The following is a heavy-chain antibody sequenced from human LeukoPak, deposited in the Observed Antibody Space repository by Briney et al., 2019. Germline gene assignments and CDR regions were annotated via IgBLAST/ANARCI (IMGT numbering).Heavy chain of an antibody. V-gene: IGHV3-21*01. D-gene: IGHD4-17*01. Sequence: GGSLRLSCAASGFTFSYYSMNWVRQAPGKGLEWVSSISSSSSYIYYADSVRGGYTISRDNAKNSLYLQMNSLRAEDTAVYYCARVNAVTTDPYYYGMDVWGQGTTVTVSS. CDR3: ARVNAVTTDPYYYGMDV. CDR2: ISSSSSYI. CDR1: GFTFSYYS. J-gene: IGHJ6*02.